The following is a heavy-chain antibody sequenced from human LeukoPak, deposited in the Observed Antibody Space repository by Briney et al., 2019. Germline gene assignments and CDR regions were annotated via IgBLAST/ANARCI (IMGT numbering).Heavy chain of an antibody. D-gene: IGHD6-19*01. J-gene: IGHJ3*02. Sequence: GGSLRLSCAASGFTFDDYDMSWGSQAPGKGLEWVSGINWNGGSTGYADSVKGRFTISRDNARNSLYLQMNSLRAEDTALYYCARIAMAGIGDGFDIWGQGTMVTVSS. CDR1: GFTFDDYD. CDR3: ARIAMAGIGDGFDI. CDR2: INWNGGST. V-gene: IGHV3-20*04.